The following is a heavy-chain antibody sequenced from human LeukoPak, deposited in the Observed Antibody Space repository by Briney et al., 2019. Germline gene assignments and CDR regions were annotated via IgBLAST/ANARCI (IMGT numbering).Heavy chain of an antibody. V-gene: IGHV3-23*01. J-gene: IGHJ6*03. CDR1: GFTFNGYA. Sequence: GGSLRLSCAASGFTFNGYAMSCVRQAPGKGLEWVSAISGSGGSTYYADSVKGRFTISRGNSKNTLYLQMNSLRAEDTAVYYCAKDVRGYYYYMDVWGKGTTVTVSS. CDR3: AKDVRGYYYYMDV. D-gene: IGHD3-10*01. CDR2: ISGSGGST.